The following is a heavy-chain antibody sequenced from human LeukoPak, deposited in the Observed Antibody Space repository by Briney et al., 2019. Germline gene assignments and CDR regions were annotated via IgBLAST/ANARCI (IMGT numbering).Heavy chain of an antibody. Sequence: SETLSLTCTVSGGSISSSSYYWGWIRQPPGKGLEWIGEINHSGSTNYNPSLKSRVTISVDTSKNQFSLKLSSVTAADTAVYYCARTRVGDYVWGSYRYQYYFDYWGQGTLVTVSS. J-gene: IGHJ4*02. CDR1: GGSISSSSYY. D-gene: IGHD3-16*02. CDR2: INHSGST. CDR3: ARTRVGDYVWGSYRYQYYFDY. V-gene: IGHV4-39*07.